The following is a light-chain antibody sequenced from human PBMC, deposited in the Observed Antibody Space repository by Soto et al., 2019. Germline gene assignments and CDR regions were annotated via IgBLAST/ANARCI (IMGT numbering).Light chain of an antibody. J-gene: IGKJ4*01. CDR2: DVS. Sequence: EIVMTQSPATLSVSPGERATISCRASRNIGSNLAWYQLTPGQAPRLLMYDVSTMATDIPPRFSGTWSGTAFTPTVSSLQYDDFAVYDCQQYYNGLSCGGGTNIEIK. CDR3: QQYYNGLS. CDR1: RNIGSN. V-gene: IGKV3-15*01.